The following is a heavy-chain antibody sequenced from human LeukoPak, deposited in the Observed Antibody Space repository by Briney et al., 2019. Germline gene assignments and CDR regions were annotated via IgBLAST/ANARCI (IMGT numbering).Heavy chain of an antibody. D-gene: IGHD1-26*01. V-gene: IGHV3-21*01. Sequence: GGSLRLSCAASGFTFSSYAMSWVRQAPGKGLEWVSSISSSSSYIYYADSVKGRFTISRDNAKNSLYLQMNSLRAEDTAVYYCARDPGIVGATKSIDYWGQGTLVTVSS. CDR2: ISSSSSYI. CDR3: ARDPGIVGATKSIDY. CDR1: GFTFSSYA. J-gene: IGHJ4*02.